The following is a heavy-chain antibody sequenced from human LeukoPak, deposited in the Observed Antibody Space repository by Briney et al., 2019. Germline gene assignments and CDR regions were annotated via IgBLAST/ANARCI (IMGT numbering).Heavy chain of an antibody. CDR2: IRHDGSNE. D-gene: IGHD3-10*01. CDR3: AKEVHPYDSGTYYFDY. J-gene: IGHJ4*02. V-gene: IGHV3-30*02. CDR1: GFTFSSYG. Sequence: GGSLRLSCVGSGFTFSSYGMHWVRQAAGKGLEGVAFIRHDGSNEYYADSVKGRFTVSRDNSKNTLFLQMNSLRVEEMAVYYCAKEVHPYDSGTYYFDYWGRGTLVTVSS.